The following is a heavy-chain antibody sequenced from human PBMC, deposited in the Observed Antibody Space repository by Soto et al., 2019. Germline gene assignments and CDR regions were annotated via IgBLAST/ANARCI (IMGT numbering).Heavy chain of an antibody. V-gene: IGHV4-39*01. Sequence: SGTLSLTCTFSVFSISSIIYYWCFIRQPQGKGLELVVSIYYSGSTYYNPSLKSRVTISVDTSKNQFSLKLSSVTAAEKAVYYCVRGRSGTETVIDYSGQRTLVPVST. J-gene: IGHJ4*02. CDR3: VRGRSGTETVIDY. CDR2: IYYSGST. CDR1: VFSISSIIYY. D-gene: IGHD1-1*01.